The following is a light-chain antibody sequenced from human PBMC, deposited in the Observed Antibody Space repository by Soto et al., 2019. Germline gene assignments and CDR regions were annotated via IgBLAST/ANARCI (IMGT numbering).Light chain of an antibody. J-gene: IGLJ3*02. V-gene: IGLV6-57*04. CDR2: DNN. Sequence: NFMLTQPHSVSESPGKTVTISCTRSSGSIATNYVQWYQQRPGGAPTAVIYDNNRRPSGVPDRFSGSIDSSSNSASLTISGLKTEDEADYYCQSYDTSNPWVFGGGTKLTVL. CDR1: SGSIATNY. CDR3: QSYDTSNPWV.